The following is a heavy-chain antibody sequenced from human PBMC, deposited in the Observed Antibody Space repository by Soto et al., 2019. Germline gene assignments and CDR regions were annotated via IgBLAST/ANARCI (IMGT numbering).Heavy chain of an antibody. D-gene: IGHD6-13*01. V-gene: IGHV3-9*01. J-gene: IGHJ1*01. CDR2: INWNSGSI. CDR3: VKDESINWYSGHFRH. Sequence: EVQLVESGGGLVQPGRSLRLSCAASGFTFDDYAMHWVRQGPGKGLEWVSGINWNSGSIGYGDSVKGRFAISRDNAKNSLHLQMTSLSAEDTAFYYCVKDESINWYSGHFRHWGQGTLVTVSS. CDR1: GFTFDDYA.